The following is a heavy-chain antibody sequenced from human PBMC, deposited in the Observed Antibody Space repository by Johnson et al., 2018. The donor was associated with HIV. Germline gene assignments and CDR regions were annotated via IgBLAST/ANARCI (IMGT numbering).Heavy chain of an antibody. D-gene: IGHD6-19*01. Sequence: VQLVESGGGLVQPGGSLRLSCAASGFTVSSNYISWVRQAPGKGLKWVSVIYSGGSTYYADSVKGRFTISRDNSKNTLYLQMNSLRAEDTAVYYCARAPSPQTMAGTTDAFDIWGQGTMVTVSS. V-gene: IGHV3-66*02. CDR1: GFTVSSNY. CDR2: IYSGGST. CDR3: ARAPSPQTMAGTTDAFDI. J-gene: IGHJ3*02.